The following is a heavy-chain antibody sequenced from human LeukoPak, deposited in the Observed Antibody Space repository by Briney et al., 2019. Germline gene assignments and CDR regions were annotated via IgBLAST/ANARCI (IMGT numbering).Heavy chain of an antibody. CDR3: VRQLVS. V-gene: IGHV3-48*01. Sequence: GGSLRLSCAASGFTFSSYGMTWVRQAPGKGLEWVSYISSSSSSIYYADSVKGRFTISRDNAKNSLYLQMNSLRAEDTAVYYCVRQLVSWGQGTLVTVSP. CDR2: ISSSSSSI. J-gene: IGHJ5*02. CDR1: GFTFSSYG. D-gene: IGHD6-6*01.